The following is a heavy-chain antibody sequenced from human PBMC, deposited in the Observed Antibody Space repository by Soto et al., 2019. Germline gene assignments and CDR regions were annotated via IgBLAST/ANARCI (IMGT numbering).Heavy chain of an antibody. V-gene: IGHV1-46*01. Sequence: GASVKVSCKASGYTFTSYYMHWVRQAPGQGLEWMGIINPSGGSTSYAQKFQGRVTMTRDTSTSKVYMELSSLRSEDTPVYYCAGEPGWLRLRGSWGKGTLVTV. D-gene: IGHD5-12*01. CDR3: AGEPGWLRLRGS. CDR2: INPSGGST. CDR1: GYTFTSYY. J-gene: IGHJ5*02.